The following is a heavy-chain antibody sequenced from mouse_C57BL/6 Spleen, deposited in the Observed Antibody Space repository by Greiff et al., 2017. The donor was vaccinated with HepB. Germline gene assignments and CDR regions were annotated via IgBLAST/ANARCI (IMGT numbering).Heavy chain of an antibody. CDR2: INPNNGGT. D-gene: IGHD2-4*01. Sequence: EVQLQQSGPELVKPGASVKISCKASGYTFTDYYMNWVKQSHGKSLEWIGDINPNNGGTSYNQKFKGKATLTVDKSSSTAYMELRSLTSEDSAVYYCARIYYDYDGDYWGQGTSVTVSS. CDR3: ARIYYDYDGDY. V-gene: IGHV1-26*01. J-gene: IGHJ4*01. CDR1: GYTFTDYY.